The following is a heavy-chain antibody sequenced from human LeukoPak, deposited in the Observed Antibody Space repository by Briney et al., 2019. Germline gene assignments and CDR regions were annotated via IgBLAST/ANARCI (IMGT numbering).Heavy chain of an antibody. Sequence: ASVKVSCKASGYTFTSYDINWVRQATGQGLEWMGWMNPNSGNTGYAQKFQGRVTMTRNTSISTAYMELSSLRSEDTAVYYCARGFSYYDILIRRYFDLWGRGTLVTVSS. CDR1: GYTFTSYD. D-gene: IGHD3-9*01. J-gene: IGHJ2*01. V-gene: IGHV1-8*01. CDR2: MNPNSGNT. CDR3: ARGFSYYDILIRRYFDL.